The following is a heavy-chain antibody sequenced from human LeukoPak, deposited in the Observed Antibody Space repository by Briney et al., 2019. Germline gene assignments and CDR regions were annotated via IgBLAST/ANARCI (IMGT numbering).Heavy chain of an antibody. D-gene: IGHD1-26*01. Sequence: PSETLSLTCTVSGYSISSGYYWGWIRQPPGKGLEWIGSIYHSGSTYYNPSLKSRVTISVDTSKNQFSLKLSSVTAADTAVYYCAREGEVGASSGNSYYYYYYMDVWGKGTTVTISS. CDR2: IYHSGST. CDR3: AREGEVGASSGNSYYYYYYMDV. J-gene: IGHJ6*03. CDR1: GYSISSGYY. V-gene: IGHV4-38-2*02.